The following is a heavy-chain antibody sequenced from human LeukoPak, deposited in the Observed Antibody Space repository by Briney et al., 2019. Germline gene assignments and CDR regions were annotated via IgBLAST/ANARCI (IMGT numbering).Heavy chain of an antibody. Sequence: GSLRLSCAASGFTFSDYYMSWIRQPPGKGLEWIGYIYYSGSTNYNPSLKSRVTISVDTSKNQFSLKLSSVTAADTAVYYCARDPGDSSGYYYPSGWYDYWGQGTLVTVSS. V-gene: IGHV4-59*01. CDR3: ARDPGDSSGYYYPSGWYDY. CDR1: GFTFSDYY. CDR2: IYYSGST. J-gene: IGHJ4*02. D-gene: IGHD3-22*01.